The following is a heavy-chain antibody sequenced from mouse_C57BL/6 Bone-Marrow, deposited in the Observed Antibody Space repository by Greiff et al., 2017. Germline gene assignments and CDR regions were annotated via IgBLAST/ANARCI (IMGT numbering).Heavy chain of an antibody. J-gene: IGHJ1*03. CDR1: GYTFTSYW. CDR2: IHPNSGST. D-gene: IGHD2-4*01. CDR3: ARAYYDYLNWYFDV. Sequence: VKLQQPGAELVKPGASVKLSCKASGYTFTSYWMHWVKQRPGQGLEWIGMIHPNSGSTNYNEKFKSKATLTVDKSSSTAYMQLSSLTSEDSAVYYCARAYYDYLNWYFDVWGTGTTVTVSS. V-gene: IGHV1-64*01.